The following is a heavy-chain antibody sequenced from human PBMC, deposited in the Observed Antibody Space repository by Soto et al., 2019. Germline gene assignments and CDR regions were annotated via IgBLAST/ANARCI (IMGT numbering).Heavy chain of an antibody. CDR1: GLTFSSYA. J-gene: IGHJ4*02. CDR2: ISGSGTST. D-gene: IGHD4-17*01. Sequence: GGSLRLSCAASGLTFSSYAMNWVRQAPGKGLEWVSSISGSGTSTYYADSVKGRFTISRDNPKNTLYLQMNSLRADDTAVYYCANYYGDYERTLGYWGQGTLVTVSS. CDR3: ANYYGDYERTLGY. V-gene: IGHV3-23*01.